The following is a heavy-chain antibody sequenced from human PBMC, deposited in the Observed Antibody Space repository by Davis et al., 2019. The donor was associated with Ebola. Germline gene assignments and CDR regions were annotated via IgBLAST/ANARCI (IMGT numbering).Heavy chain of an antibody. CDR3: AKDILATDYYGMDV. D-gene: IGHD5-24*01. CDR1: GFTFDDYA. V-gene: IGHV3-9*01. Sequence: SLKISCAASGFTFDDYAMHWVRQAPGKGLEWVSGISWNSGSIGYADSVKGRFTISRDNAKNSLYLQMNSLRAEDTALYYCAKDILATDYYGMDVWGKGTTVTVSS. J-gene: IGHJ6*04. CDR2: ISWNSGSI.